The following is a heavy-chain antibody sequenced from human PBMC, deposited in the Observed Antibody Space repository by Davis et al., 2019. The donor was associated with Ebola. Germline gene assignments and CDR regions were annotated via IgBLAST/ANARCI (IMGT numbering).Heavy chain of an antibody. CDR3: ARAGYYDFWNGYYPYGMDV. J-gene: IGHJ6*04. CDR1: GFILTYYW. D-gene: IGHD3-3*01. V-gene: IGHV3-74*01. Sequence: HTGGSLRPPCAASGFILTYYWMGWVRQASVKGSVWVSRVHSDGSSTSYADSVNDRLTISRDNAKNPLYLQMNSLRAEDTAVYYCARAGYYDFWNGYYPYGMDVWGEGTTVTVSS. CDR2: VHSDGSST.